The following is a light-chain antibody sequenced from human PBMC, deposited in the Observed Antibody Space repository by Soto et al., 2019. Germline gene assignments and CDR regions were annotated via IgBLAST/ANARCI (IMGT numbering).Light chain of an antibody. CDR3: QQYHSYPWT. Sequence: IQMTQSPSTLSASVGDRVTISCRASQSFSSWLAWYQQKPGMAPKLLIYDVSTLESGVPSRFSGSGSGTEFTLTISSLQPDDFAIYYCQQYHSYPWTFGQGTKVDIK. CDR1: QSFSSW. J-gene: IGKJ1*01. V-gene: IGKV1-5*01. CDR2: DVS.